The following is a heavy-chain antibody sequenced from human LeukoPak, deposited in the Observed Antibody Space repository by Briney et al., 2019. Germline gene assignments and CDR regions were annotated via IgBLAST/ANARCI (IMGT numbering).Heavy chain of an antibody. Sequence: SETLSLTCAVYGGSFSGYYWSWIRQPPGKGLEWIGSIYFDGSTYYNPSLKSRVTISLHTSNSQFSLKLRSVTTADTAVYYCAREDSGNSDDSLDIWGQGTMVTVPS. D-gene: IGHD4-23*01. J-gene: IGHJ3*02. V-gene: IGHV4-34*01. CDR1: GGSFSGYY. CDR2: IYFDGST. CDR3: AREDSGNSDDSLDI.